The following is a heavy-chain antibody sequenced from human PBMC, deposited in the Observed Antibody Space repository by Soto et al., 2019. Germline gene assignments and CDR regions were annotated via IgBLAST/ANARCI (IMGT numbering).Heavy chain of an antibody. D-gene: IGHD6-25*01. CDR2: IYYEGST. V-gene: IGHV4-59*01. CDR1: CGSISTYY. J-gene: IGHJ5*02. Sequence: HVQLQESGPGLVKPSETLSLTCTVSCGSISTYYWSWIRQPPGKGLEWIGYIYYEGSTSYNPSLRSRVTVSVDTSKNQFSLILRSGTPADTAGYYCGRDQLSSGLVFWFDPWGQGTLVTVS. CDR3: GRDQLSSGLVFWFDP.